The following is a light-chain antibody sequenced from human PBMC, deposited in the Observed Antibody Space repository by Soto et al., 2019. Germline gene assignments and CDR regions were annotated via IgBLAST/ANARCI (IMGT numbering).Light chain of an antibody. CDR3: QQYSSSPLT. CDR2: GAS. V-gene: IGKV3-20*01. J-gene: IGKJ4*01. Sequence: EILMTQSPGTLSLSPGERATLSCRTSQSVRSSHLAWYQQKPGQAPRLLIYGASSRATGIPDRFSGSGSGTDFTLTISRLEPEDFAVYHCQQYSSSPLTFGGGTKVDIK. CDR1: QSVRSSH.